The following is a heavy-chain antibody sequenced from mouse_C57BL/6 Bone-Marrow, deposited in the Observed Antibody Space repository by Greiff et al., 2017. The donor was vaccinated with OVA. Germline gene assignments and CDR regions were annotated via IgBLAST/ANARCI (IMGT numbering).Heavy chain of an antibody. Sequence: EVKLMESGGGLVQPGGSLSLSCAASGFTFTDYYMSWVRQPPGKALEWLGFIRNKANGYTTEYSASVKGRFTISRDNSQSILYLQMNALRAEDSATYYCASPLRDYYAMDYRGQGTSVTVSS. J-gene: IGHJ4*01. CDR3: ASPLRDYYAMDY. V-gene: IGHV7-3*01. CDR2: IRNKANGYTT. D-gene: IGHD1-1*01. CDR1: GFTFTDYY.